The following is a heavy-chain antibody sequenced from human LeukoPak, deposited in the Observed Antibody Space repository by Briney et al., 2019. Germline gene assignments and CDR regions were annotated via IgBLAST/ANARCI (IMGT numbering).Heavy chain of an antibody. Sequence: GEPLKISCEGSGYNFISHWIAWVRHMPGKSLEWMGIIYPGHSDTRYSPSFQGQVTISADKSISTAYLQWSSVKASDTAIYYCARCSGSSRPLDQWGQGTLVTVSS. CDR3: ARCSGSSRPLDQ. CDR1: GYNFISHW. D-gene: IGHD1-26*01. CDR2: IYPGHSDT. V-gene: IGHV5-51*01. J-gene: IGHJ4*02.